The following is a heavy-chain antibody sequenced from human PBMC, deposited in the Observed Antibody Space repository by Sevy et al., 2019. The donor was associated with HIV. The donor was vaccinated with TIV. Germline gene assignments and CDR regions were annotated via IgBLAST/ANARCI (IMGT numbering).Heavy chain of an antibody. CDR3: ARDHVKDGDLGDYYYYAMDV. D-gene: IGHD4-17*01. J-gene: IGHJ6*02. Sequence: GGSLRLSCAASGFTFSDYYMSWIRQAPGKGLEWISYISGSDGTIYYAYSVKGRFTISRDNAKNSLHLQMNSLRAEDTAVYYCARDHVKDGDLGDYYYYAMDVWGQGTTVTVSS. CDR1: GFTFSDYY. CDR2: ISGSDGTI. V-gene: IGHV3-11*01.